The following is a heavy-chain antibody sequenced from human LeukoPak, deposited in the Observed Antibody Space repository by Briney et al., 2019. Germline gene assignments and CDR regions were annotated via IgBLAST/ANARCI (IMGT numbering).Heavy chain of an antibody. J-gene: IGHJ4*02. CDR2: IKQDGSEK. V-gene: IGHV3-7*03. Sequence: QPGGSLRLSCAASGFAFSSYAMSWVRQAPGKGLEWVANIKQDGSEKYYVDSVKGRFTISRDNAKKSAYLQMNSLRADDTAVYYCVRAMDSWGQGTLVTVSS. CDR1: GFAFSSYA. CDR3: VRAMDS.